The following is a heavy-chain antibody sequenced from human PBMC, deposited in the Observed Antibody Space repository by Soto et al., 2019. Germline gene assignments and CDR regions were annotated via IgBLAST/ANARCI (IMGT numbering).Heavy chain of an antibody. D-gene: IGHD7-27*01. J-gene: IGHJ6*03. CDR2: ISWNSGSI. CDR1: GFTFDDYA. Sequence: PGGSLRLSCAASGFTFDDYAMHWVRQAPGKGLEWVSGISWNSGSIGYADSVKGRFTISRDNAKNSLYLQMNSLRAEDPALYYCAKDAGEGYYMDVWGKGTTVTVSS. CDR3: AKDAGEGYYMDV. V-gene: IGHV3-9*01.